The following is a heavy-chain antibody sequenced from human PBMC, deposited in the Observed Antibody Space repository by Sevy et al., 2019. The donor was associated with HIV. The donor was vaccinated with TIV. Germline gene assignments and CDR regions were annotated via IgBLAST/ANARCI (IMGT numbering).Heavy chain of an antibody. V-gene: IGHV3-21*01. D-gene: IGHD4-17*01. CDR3: ARGSHDYGDYDRDVGFDY. CDR1: GFTFSSYT. J-gene: IGHJ4*02. CDR2: ISSTGNYI. Sequence: GESLKISCADSGFTFSSYTMNWVRQAPGKGQEWVSSISSTGNYIYYADSLKGRFSISRDNAKNSLYLQMNSLRAEDTAVYYCARGSHDYGDYDRDVGFDYWGQGTLVTVSS.